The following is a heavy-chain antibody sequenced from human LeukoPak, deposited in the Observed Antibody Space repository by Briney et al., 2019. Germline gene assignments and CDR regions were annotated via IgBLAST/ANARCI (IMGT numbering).Heavy chain of an antibody. CDR1: GGSISRYY. CDR2: IDYSGST. D-gene: IGHD3-10*01. Sequence: SSETLSLTCTVSGGSISRYYWNWIRQSPGKGLEWIGYIDYSGSTNYNPSLESRVTMSVDTSTTQFSLKLTSVTAADTAVYYCARAPLWFGELLPPGKFDPWGQGILVSVSS. J-gene: IGHJ5*02. V-gene: IGHV4-59*01. CDR3: ARAPLWFGELLPPGKFDP.